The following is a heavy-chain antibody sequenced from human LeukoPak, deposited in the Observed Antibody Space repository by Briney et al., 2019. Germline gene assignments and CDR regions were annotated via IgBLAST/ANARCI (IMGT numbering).Heavy chain of an antibody. CDR2: IYSGGST. V-gene: IGHV3-53*01. J-gene: IGHJ6*02. D-gene: IGHD5-18*01. CDR3: ARWSYGLSYYYGMDV. Sequence: GGSLRLSCAASGFTFTRFAMYWVRQAPGKGLEWVSVIYSGGSTYYADSVKGRFTISRDNSKNTLYLQMNSLRAEDTAVYYCARWSYGLSYYYGMDVWGQGTTVTVSS. CDR1: GFTFTRFA.